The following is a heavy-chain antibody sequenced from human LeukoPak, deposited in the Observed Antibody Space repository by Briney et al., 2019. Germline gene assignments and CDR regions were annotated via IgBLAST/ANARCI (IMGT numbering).Heavy chain of an antibody. D-gene: IGHD2-15*01. CDR3: ARVKRDCSGGTCYSYAY. V-gene: IGHV3-23*01. Sequence: GGSLRLSCAASRFTFNTYAVKWVRQAPGKGLEWVSAISGNGDITYYADSVRGRFTISRDNSKNTLYLQMNSLRAEDTAVYYCARVKRDCSGGTCYSYAYWGQGTLVTVSS. CDR2: ISGNGDIT. J-gene: IGHJ4*02. CDR1: RFTFNTYA.